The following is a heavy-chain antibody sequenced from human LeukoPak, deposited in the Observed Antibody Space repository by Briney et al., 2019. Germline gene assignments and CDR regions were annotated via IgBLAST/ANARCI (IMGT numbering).Heavy chain of an antibody. J-gene: IGHJ4*02. Sequence: GGSLRLSCAASGFTFKNYEMNWVRQAPGKGLEWVSYISSRGSPIYYADSVKGLFPISRDNAKNSLSLQMNSLRAEDTAVYYCARGPSVGSRWSPDYWGQGTLVTVSS. V-gene: IGHV3-48*03. D-gene: IGHD6-19*01. CDR1: GFTFKNYE. CDR2: ISSRGSPI. CDR3: ARGPSVGSRWSPDY.